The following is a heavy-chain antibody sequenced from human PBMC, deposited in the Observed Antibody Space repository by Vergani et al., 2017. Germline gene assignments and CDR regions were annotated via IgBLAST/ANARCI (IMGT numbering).Heavy chain of an antibody. CDR1: GYTFTGYY. J-gene: IGHJ6*02. Sequence: QVQLVQSGAEVKKPGASVKVSCKASGYTFTGYYMHWVRQAPGQGLEWMGWINPNSGGTNYAQKFQGRVTMTRDTSISTAYMELSRLRSDDTAVYYCARDLGSATVRTFRYYGMDVWGQGTTVTVSS. CDR2: INPNSGGT. CDR3: ARDLGSATVRTFRYYGMDV. V-gene: IGHV1-2*02. D-gene: IGHD4-17*01.